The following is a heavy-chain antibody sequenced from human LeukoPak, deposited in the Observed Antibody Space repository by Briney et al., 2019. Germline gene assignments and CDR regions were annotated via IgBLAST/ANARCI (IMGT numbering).Heavy chain of an antibody. Sequence: GGSLRLSCAASGFTVSHTYASWVRQAPGKGLEWVSVIYSGGSTYYGDSVKGRFTMSRDNSKNTLYLQMNSLRAEDTAVYYCARDGKSSGWFGWFDSWSQGTLVTVSS. CDR1: GFTVSHTY. V-gene: IGHV3-53*01. CDR2: IYSGGST. J-gene: IGHJ5*01. D-gene: IGHD6-19*01. CDR3: ARDGKSSGWFGWFDS.